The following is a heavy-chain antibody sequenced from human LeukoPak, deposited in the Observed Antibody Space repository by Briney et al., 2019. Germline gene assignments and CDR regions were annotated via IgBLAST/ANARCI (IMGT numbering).Heavy chain of an antibody. CDR1: GFTFSDYY. J-gene: IGHJ3*02. CDR3: ASYFPGGEDAFDI. Sequence: GGSLRLSCAASGFTFSDYYMSWIRQAPGKGLEWVSYISSSGSTIYYADSVKGRFTISRDNAKNSLYLQMNSLRAEDTAVYYCASYFPGGEDAFDIWGQGTMVTVSS. V-gene: IGHV3-11*01. D-gene: IGHD2/OR15-2a*01. CDR2: ISSSGSTI.